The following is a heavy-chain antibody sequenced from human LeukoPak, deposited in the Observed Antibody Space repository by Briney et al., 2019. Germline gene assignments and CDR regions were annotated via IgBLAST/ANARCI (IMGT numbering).Heavy chain of an antibody. Sequence: SETLSLTCTVSGGSISSYYWSWIRQPPGKGLEWIGYIYYSGSTNYNPSLKSRVTISVDTSKNQFSLKLSSVTAADTAVYYCAREGVIGDGYNFFDYWGQGTLVTVSS. V-gene: IGHV4-59*12. CDR1: GGSISSYY. J-gene: IGHJ4*02. CDR3: AREGVIGDGYNFFDY. CDR2: IYYSGST. D-gene: IGHD5-24*01.